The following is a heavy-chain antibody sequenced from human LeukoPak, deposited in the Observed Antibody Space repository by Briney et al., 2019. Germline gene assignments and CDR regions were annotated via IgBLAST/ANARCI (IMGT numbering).Heavy chain of an antibody. CDR3: ARASLVPPLYYYYMDV. CDR2: INPNSGGT. CDR1: GYTFTSYG. J-gene: IGHJ6*03. D-gene: IGHD3-10*01. V-gene: IGHV1-2*02. Sequence: ASVKVSCKASGYTFTSYGISWVRQAPGQGLEWMGWINPNSGGTNYAQKFQGRVTMTRDTSTSTVSMELSSLRSEDTAMYYCARASLVPPLYYYYMDVWGKGTTVTISS.